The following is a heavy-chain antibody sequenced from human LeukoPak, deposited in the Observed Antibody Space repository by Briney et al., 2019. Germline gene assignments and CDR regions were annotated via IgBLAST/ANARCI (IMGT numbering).Heavy chain of an antibody. CDR3: AKDRFGN. V-gene: IGHV3-30*18. CDR2: ISYDGSNK. CDR1: GFTFSSYG. J-gene: IGHJ4*02. D-gene: IGHD3-3*01. Sequence: PGGSLRLSCAASGFTFSSYGMHWVRQAPGKGLEWVAVISYDGSNKYYADSVKGRFTISRDNSKNTLYLQMNSLRAEDTAVYYCAKDRFGNWGQGTLVTVSS.